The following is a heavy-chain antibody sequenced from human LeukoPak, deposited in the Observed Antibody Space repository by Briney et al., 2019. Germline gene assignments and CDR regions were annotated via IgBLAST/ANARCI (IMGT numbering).Heavy chain of an antibody. Sequence: PGGSLRLSCAVSGFTFSSYGMHWVRQAPGKGLEWVAIIWYDGSNKYYADSVKGRFTISRDNSKNTLYLQMNSLRAEDTAVYYCARDRLRLAGLFDYWGQGTLVTVSS. J-gene: IGHJ4*02. V-gene: IGHV3-33*01. CDR3: ARDRLRLAGLFDY. D-gene: IGHD3-16*01. CDR2: IWYDGSNK. CDR1: GFTFSSYG.